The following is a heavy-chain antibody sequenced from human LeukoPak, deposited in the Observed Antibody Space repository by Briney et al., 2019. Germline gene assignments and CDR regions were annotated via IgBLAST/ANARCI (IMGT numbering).Heavy chain of an antibody. CDR2: IYYSGSA. D-gene: IGHD3-10*01. J-gene: IGHJ4*02. CDR1: GDSMNNYY. CDR3: ARLRPSGTSDY. Sequence: SETLSLTCSVSGDSMNNYYWNWIRQPPGKGLEWIGYIYYSGSAKYNTSVKSRVTISVDTSKNQFSLKLSSVTAADTAVYFCARLRPSGTSDYWGQGTLVTVSS. V-gene: IGHV4-59*01.